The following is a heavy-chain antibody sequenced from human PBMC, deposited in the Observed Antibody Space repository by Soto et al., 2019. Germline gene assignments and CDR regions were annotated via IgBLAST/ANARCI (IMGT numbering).Heavy chain of an antibody. CDR3: ARDQPVNSGRYYNYYGMDV. V-gene: IGHV4-59*01. D-gene: IGHD1-26*01. CDR2: IYYSGST. Sequence: SETLSLTCTVSGGSISSYYWSWIRQPPGKGLEWIGYIYYSGSTNYNPSLKSRVTISVDTSKNQFSLKLSSVTAADTAVYYCARDQPVNSGRYYNYYGMDVWGQGTTVTVSS. CDR1: GGSISSYY. J-gene: IGHJ6*02.